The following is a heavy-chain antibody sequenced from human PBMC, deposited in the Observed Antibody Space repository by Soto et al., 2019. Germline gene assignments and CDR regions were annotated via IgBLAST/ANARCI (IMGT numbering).Heavy chain of an antibody. CDR1: GFTFDDYA. D-gene: IGHD1-26*01. CDR3: VKDIDSGSYGYYNGMDV. J-gene: IGHJ6*02. CDR2: ISWNNRNI. Sequence: EVELVESGGGLVQPGRSLRLSCAASGFTFDDYAMHWVRQAPGKGLEWVSGISWNNRNIGQVDSVKGRFTISRDNAKKSLYLEMNSLRVEDTALYYCVKDIDSGSYGYYNGMDVWGQGTTVTVSS. V-gene: IGHV3-9*01.